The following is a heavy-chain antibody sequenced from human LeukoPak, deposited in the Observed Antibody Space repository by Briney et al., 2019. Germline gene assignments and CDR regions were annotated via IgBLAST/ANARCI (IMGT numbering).Heavy chain of an antibody. Sequence: SETLSLTCTVSRGSISSSSHYWGWVRQPPGKGLEWIGEIYHSGSTNYNPSLKSRVTISVDKSKNQFSLKLSSVTAADTAVYYCARSLYDSSGYLDYWGQGTLVTVSS. V-gene: IGHV4-39*07. J-gene: IGHJ4*02. D-gene: IGHD3-22*01. CDR1: RGSISSSSHY. CDR2: IYHSGST. CDR3: ARSLYDSSGYLDY.